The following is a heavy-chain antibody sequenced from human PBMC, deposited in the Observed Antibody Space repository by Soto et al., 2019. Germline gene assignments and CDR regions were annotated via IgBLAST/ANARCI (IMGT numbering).Heavy chain of an antibody. V-gene: IGHV3-11*01. CDR3: AAGGGWGNFDY. Sequence: QAHVVESGGGLVKPGASLRLSCTASGFTFSDCYMSWIRQAPGKGLEWVSYISSSGRTIFYADSVRGRFTISRDNANNSLCLSINSLRAEDTAVYDGAAGGGWGNFDYWGQGTLVNVSS. CDR2: ISSSGRTI. CDR1: GFTFSDCY. J-gene: IGHJ4*02. D-gene: IGHD6-19*01.